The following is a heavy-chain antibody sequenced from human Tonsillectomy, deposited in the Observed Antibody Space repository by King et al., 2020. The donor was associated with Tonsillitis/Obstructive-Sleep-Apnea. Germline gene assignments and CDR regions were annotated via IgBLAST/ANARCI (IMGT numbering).Heavy chain of an antibody. CDR1: GFTFSDYY. J-gene: IGHJ6*03. Sequence: VKLVESGGGLVKPGGSLRLSCAASGFTFSDYYMSWIRQAPGKGLEWVSYISSSSSYTNYADSVKGRFTISRDNAKNSLYLQMNSLRAEDTAVYYCARVGGPKKYYYYMDVWGKGTTVTVSS. V-gene: IGHV3-11*05. CDR3: ARVGGPKKYYYYMDV. CDR2: ISSSSSYT.